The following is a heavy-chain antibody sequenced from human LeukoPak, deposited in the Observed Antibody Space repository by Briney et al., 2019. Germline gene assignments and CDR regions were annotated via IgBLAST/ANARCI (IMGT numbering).Heavy chain of an antibody. V-gene: IGHV4-39*07. CDR1: GGSISSSSYY. CDR2: IYYSGST. J-gene: IGHJ4*02. Sequence: SETLSLTCTVSGGSISSSSYYWGWIRQPPGKGLEWIGRIYYSGSTYYNPSLKSRVTISVDTSKNQFSLKLSSVTAADTAVYYCARDKGKYYFDYWGQGTLVTVSS. CDR3: ARDKGKYYFDY.